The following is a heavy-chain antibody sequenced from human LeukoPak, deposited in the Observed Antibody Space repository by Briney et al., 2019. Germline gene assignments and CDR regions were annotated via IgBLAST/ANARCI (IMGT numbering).Heavy chain of an antibody. CDR3: AKDVWAP. D-gene: IGHD3-16*01. Sequence: GGSLRLSCAASGFTFRNYGMSWVRQVPGKGLEWLANIKLDGTDRHYADSVKGRFTISRDNSKNTLYLQMNSLRAEDTAVYYCAKDVWAPWGQGTLVTVSS. J-gene: IGHJ5*02. CDR1: GFTFRNYG. CDR2: IKLDGTDR. V-gene: IGHV3-7*01.